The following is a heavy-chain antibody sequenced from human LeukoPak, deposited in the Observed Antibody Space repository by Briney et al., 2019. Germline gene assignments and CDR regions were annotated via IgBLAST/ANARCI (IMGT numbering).Heavy chain of an antibody. CDR3: ARRSSGSSYYFDY. V-gene: IGHV4-34*01. CDR1: GGSFTKHQ. D-gene: IGHD1-26*01. J-gene: IGHJ4*02. Sequence: TETLSLTCAVYGGSFTKHQWSWIRQPPGKGLEWIGAINDGGSTNYNPSLKSRVTMSVDTSKNQFSLKLSSVTAADTAVYYCARRSSGSSYYFDYWGQGTLVTVSS. CDR2: INDGGST.